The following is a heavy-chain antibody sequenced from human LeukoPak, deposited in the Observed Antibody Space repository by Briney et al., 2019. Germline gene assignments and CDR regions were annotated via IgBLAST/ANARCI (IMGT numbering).Heavy chain of an antibody. V-gene: IGHV4-59*01. D-gene: IGHD3-3*01. Sequence: SETLSLTCTVSGGSISSYYWSWIRQPPGKGLEWIGYIYYSGSTNYNPSLKSRVTISVDTSKNQFSLKLSSVTAADTAVYYCARVWDRHDFWSGYSNWFDPWGQGTLVTVSS. J-gene: IGHJ5*02. CDR1: GGSISSYY. CDR2: IYYSGST. CDR3: ARVWDRHDFWSGYSNWFDP.